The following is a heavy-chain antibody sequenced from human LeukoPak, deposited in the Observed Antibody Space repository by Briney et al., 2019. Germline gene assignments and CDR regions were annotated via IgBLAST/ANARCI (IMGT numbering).Heavy chain of an antibody. J-gene: IGHJ4*02. CDR2: ISSSGSTI. Sequence: PGGSLRLSCAASGFTFSGYEMNWVRQAPGKGLEWVSYISSSGSTIYYADSVKGRFTISRDNAKNSLYLQMNSLRVEDTAVYYCAILRGGTVASFEYWGQGTLVTVSS. CDR3: AILRGGTVASFEY. D-gene: IGHD3-16*01. V-gene: IGHV3-48*03. CDR1: GFTFSGYE.